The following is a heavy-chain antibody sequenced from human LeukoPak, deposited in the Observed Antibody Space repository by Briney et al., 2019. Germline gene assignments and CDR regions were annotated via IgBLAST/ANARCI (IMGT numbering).Heavy chain of an antibody. CDR2: INSSGCIT. V-gene: IGHV1-46*01. D-gene: IGHD3-22*01. CDR1: GYTFTSYF. CDR3: ARAHYYDSSDCSGFEH. J-gene: IGHJ1*01. Sequence: ASVKVSCKASGYTFTSYFMHWVRQAPGQGFEWLGIINSSGCITNDAQRFHGRVTMTRDTSTSTVYTELSSVRSEDTAVYYCARAHYYDSSDCSGFEHWGQGTLVTVPS.